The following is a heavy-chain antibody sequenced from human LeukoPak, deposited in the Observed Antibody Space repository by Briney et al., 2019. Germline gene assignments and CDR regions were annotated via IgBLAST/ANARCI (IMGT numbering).Heavy chain of an antibody. J-gene: IGHJ4*02. CDR2: ITPKSGDT. Sequence: GASMKVSCKASGYTFSDFYIHWVRQAPGQGLEYVGWITPKSGDTYSPQRFQGRVTMTRDASISTAYMELSSPRSDDTAVYFCARVRLADERAWAYWGQGTLVTVSS. CDR1: GYTFSDFY. D-gene: IGHD3-3*02. CDR3: ARVRLADERAWAY. V-gene: IGHV1-2*02.